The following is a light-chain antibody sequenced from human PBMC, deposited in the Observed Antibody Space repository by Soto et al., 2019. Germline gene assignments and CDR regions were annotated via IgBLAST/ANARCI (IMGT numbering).Light chain of an antibody. Sequence: QSALTQPASVSGSPGQSITISCTGTSSDVGAYNYVSWYQQHPGKAPSLMIYDVTNRPSGVSNRFSGSKSGNTASLTISGLQAEDEADYYSTSYTRTSTYVFGAGTKVTVL. J-gene: IGLJ1*01. V-gene: IGLV2-14*01. CDR3: TSYTRTSTYV. CDR1: SSDVGAYNY. CDR2: DVT.